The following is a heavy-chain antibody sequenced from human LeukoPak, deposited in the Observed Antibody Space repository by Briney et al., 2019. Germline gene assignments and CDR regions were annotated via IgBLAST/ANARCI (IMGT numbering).Heavy chain of an antibody. J-gene: IGHJ6*03. Sequence: SGTLSLTCTVSGGSISSSSYYWGWIRQPPGKGLEWIGSIYYSGSTYYNPSLKSRVTISVDTSKNQFSLKLSSVTAADTAVYYCARLKGSSWYYYYYYMDVWGKGTTVTVSS. D-gene: IGHD6-13*01. CDR1: GGSISSSSYY. CDR2: IYYSGST. CDR3: ARLKGSSWYYYYYYMDV. V-gene: IGHV4-39*07.